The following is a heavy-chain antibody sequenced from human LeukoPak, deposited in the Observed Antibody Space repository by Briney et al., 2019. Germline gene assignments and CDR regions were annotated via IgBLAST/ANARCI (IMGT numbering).Heavy chain of an antibody. D-gene: IGHD4-17*01. CDR3: ATAGGETSRMGFDP. CDR1: GFTFSRYW. CDR2: ISADESVT. V-gene: IGHV3-74*01. J-gene: IGHJ5*02. Sequence: SGGSLRPSCADSGFTFSRYWMHWVRQTPGKGLVWVSCISADESVTRYADSVKGRFIISRDNTKSTLYLQLHSLRAEDTGVYYCATAGGETSRMGFDPWGQGTLVTVSS.